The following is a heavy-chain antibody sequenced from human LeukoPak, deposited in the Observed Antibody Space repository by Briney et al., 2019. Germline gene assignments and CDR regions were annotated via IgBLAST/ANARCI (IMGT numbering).Heavy chain of an antibody. D-gene: IGHD1-26*01. Sequence: SETLSLTCTVSGCSISSYYWRWIRQPPGKGLEWVGYIYYSGSNNYNPSLKSRVTISVDTSKNQFSLKLSSVTAADTAVYYCARGFFGELLPNYYYYIDVWGKGTTVTVSS. V-gene: IGHV4-59*01. J-gene: IGHJ6*03. CDR2: IYYSGSN. CDR1: GCSISSYY. CDR3: ARGFFGELLPNYYYYIDV.